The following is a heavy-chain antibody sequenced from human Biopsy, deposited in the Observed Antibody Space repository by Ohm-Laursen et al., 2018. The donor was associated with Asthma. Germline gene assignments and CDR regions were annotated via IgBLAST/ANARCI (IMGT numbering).Heavy chain of an antibody. J-gene: IGHJ3*02. CDR2: VSSDGHNK. V-gene: IGHV3-30*03. D-gene: IGHD3-22*01. CDR3: ARQSGQDYGDSSGFDR. CDR1: GFTFSNYG. Sequence: SLRLSCSAPGFTFSNYGMHWVRQGPGKGLEWVALVSSDGHNKYYEDSVKGRFTISRDNSRNRLYLQINRLTVEDSAVYFCARQSGQDYGDSSGFDRWGQGIMVAVSS.